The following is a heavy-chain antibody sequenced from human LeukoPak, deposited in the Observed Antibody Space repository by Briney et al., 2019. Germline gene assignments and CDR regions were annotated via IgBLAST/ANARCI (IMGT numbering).Heavy chain of an antibody. D-gene: IGHD2-15*01. V-gene: IGHV4-38-2*02. Sequence: SETLSLTCTVSGYSISSGYYWGWIRQPPGKGLEWIGSIYHSGSTYYNPSLKSRVTISVDTSKNQFSLKLSSVTAADVAVYYCASLRVAFDYWGQGTLVTVSS. CDR2: IYHSGST. J-gene: IGHJ4*02. CDR3: ASLRVAFDY. CDR1: GYSISSGYY.